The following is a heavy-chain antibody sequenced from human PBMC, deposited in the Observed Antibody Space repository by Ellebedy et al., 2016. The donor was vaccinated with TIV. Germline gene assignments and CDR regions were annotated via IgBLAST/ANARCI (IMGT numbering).Heavy chain of an antibody. Sequence: GESLKISCAASGFIFRNYGMHWVRQAPGKGLNWVATIWHDGSNKLYVGSVRGRFTISRDNSKNTLYLQMNSLRTEDTAVYYCASERSGYDFDYWGQGTLVTVSA. J-gene: IGHJ4*02. CDR3: ASERSGYDFDY. CDR2: IWHDGSNK. D-gene: IGHD5-12*01. CDR1: GFIFRNYG. V-gene: IGHV3-33*01.